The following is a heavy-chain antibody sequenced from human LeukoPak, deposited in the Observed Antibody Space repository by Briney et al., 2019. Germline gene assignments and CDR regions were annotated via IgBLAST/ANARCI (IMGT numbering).Heavy chain of an antibody. CDR1: GFTFNNYA. D-gene: IGHD3-10*01. Sequence: PGGSLRLSCAASGFTFNNYAMSWVRQAPGKGLEWVSAVGGGGGSTYYADSVRGRFTISRDNSRNTVYLQMNSLRAEDTAIYYCAKDLNYLLWFGESYYYYGMDVWGQGTTVTVSS. CDR2: VGGGGGST. V-gene: IGHV3-23*01. CDR3: AKDLNYLLWFGESYYYYGMDV. J-gene: IGHJ6*02.